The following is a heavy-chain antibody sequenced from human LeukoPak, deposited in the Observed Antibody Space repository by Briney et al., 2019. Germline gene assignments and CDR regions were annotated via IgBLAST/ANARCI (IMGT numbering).Heavy chain of an antibody. CDR2: ISWNSRSI. D-gene: IGHD2-21*01. CDR1: GFTFNDYA. J-gene: IGHJ4*02. CDR3: ARVAAYCGGLFRRECRRHAYYFDH. V-gene: IGHV3-9*03. Sequence: HPGGSLRLSCATSGFTFNDYAMYWVRQAPGKGLEWVSGISWNSRSIAYADSVKGRFTISRDNSKNTLYLQMGSLRAEDMAVYYCARVAAYCGGLFRRECRRHAYYFDHWGQGTLVTVSS.